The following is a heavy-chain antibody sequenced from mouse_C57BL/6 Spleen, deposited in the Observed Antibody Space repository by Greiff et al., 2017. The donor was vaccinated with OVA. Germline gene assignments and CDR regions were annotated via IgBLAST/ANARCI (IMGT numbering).Heavy chain of an antibody. D-gene: IGHD6-5*01. CDR3: ARAYKDAMDY. Sequence: EVQLVESGGGLVKPGGSLKLSCAASGFTFSSYTMSWVRQTPEKRLEWVATISGGGGNTYYPDSVKGRFTISRDNAKNTLYLQMSSLRSEDTALYYCARAYKDAMDYWGQGTSVTVSS. CDR1: GFTFSSYT. V-gene: IGHV5-9*01. CDR2: ISGGGGNT. J-gene: IGHJ4*01.